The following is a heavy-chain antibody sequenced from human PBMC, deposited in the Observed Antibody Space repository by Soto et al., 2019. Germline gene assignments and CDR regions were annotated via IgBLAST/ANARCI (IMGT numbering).Heavy chain of an antibody. D-gene: IGHD6-13*01. CDR3: VKDESINWYSGHFRH. CDR1: GFTFDDYA. J-gene: IGHJ1*01. CDR2: INWNSGSI. V-gene: IGHV3-9*01. Sequence: GGSLRLSCAASGFTFDDYAMHWVRQVPGKGLEWVSGINWNSGSIGYGDSVKGRFAISRDDAKNSLHLQMNSLSAEDTAFYYCVKDESINWYSGHFRHWGQGTLVTVSS.